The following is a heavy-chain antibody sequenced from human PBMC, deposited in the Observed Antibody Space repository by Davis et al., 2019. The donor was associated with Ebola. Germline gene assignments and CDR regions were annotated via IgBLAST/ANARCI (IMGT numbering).Heavy chain of an antibody. Sequence: PGGSLRLSCAASGFTFSSYSMNWVRQAPGKGLEWVSSISSSSSYIYYADSVKGLLTISRDNTKNSLYLQMNSLRAEDTAVYYCARTDDDILFYGMDVWGQGTTVTVSS. CDR1: GFTFSSYS. J-gene: IGHJ6*02. D-gene: IGHD3-9*01. V-gene: IGHV3-21*01. CDR3: ARTDDDILFYGMDV. CDR2: ISSSSSYI.